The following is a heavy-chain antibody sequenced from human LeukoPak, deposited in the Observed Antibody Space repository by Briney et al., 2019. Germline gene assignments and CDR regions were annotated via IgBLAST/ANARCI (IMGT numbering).Heavy chain of an antibody. CDR3: ATFGVIVRNDYFDF. CDR1: GFTFDDYG. Sequence: HPGGSLRLSCAASGFTFDDYGMSWVRQAPGKGLEWVSSITANGDATYYADSVKGRFTISRDNSKNTLYLQMSSLRAEDTAVYFCATFGVIVRNDYFDFWGQGALVAVSS. J-gene: IGHJ4*02. CDR2: ITANGDAT. V-gene: IGHV3-23*01. D-gene: IGHD3-3*01.